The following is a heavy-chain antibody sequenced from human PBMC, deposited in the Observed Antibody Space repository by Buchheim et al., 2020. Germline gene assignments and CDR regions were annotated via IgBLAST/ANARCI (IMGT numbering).Heavy chain of an antibody. J-gene: IGHJ5*02. V-gene: IGHV4-59*12. CDR3: AREGAYCGGDCYFSWFDP. D-gene: IGHD2-21*01. Sequence: QVQLQESGPGLVKPSETLSLTCTVSGGSISSYYWSWIRQPPGKGLEWIGYIYYSGSTNYNPSLKSRVTISVDTSKNQFSLKLSSVTAADTAVYYCAREGAYCGGDCYFSWFDPWGQGTL. CDR2: IYYSGST. CDR1: GGSISSYY.